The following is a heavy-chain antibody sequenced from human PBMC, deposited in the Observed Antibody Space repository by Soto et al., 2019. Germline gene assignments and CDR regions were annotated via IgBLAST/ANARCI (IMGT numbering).Heavy chain of an antibody. CDR1: GFTFSNYG. J-gene: IGHJ4*02. Sequence: QVQLVDSGGGVVQPGGSLRLSCAASGFTFSNYGMHWVRQAPGKGLEWVAFISNDGSKNYYADSVRGRFTISRDNSMNTLFLQMNSLRPEDMATYYCEKVPLPPYYFDYWCPGTLATVSS. V-gene: IGHV3-30*18. CDR3: EKVPLPPYYFDY. CDR2: ISNDGSKN. D-gene: IGHD1-26*01.